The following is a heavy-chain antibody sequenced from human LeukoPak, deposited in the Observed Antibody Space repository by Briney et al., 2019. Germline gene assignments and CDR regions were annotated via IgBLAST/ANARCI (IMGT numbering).Heavy chain of an antibody. CDR1: GGSFSSGDYY. D-gene: IGHD2-15*01. Sequence: SQTLSLTCTVFGGSFSSGDYYWSWLRQPPGKGLEWIGYIYYSGSTFYNPSLKSRVTISLDTSKSQFSLKLSSVSAADTAVYYCARSGGYAFDPWGQGTLVTVSS. V-gene: IGHV4-30-4*01. CDR2: IYYSGST. J-gene: IGHJ5*02. CDR3: ARSGGYAFDP.